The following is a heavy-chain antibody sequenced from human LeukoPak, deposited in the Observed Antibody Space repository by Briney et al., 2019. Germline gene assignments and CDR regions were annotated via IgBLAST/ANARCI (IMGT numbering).Heavy chain of an antibody. CDR2: IYYSGST. J-gene: IGHJ5*02. V-gene: IGHV4-59*01. CDR1: GGSISSYY. Sequence: SETLSLTCTVSGGSISSYYWSWIRQPPGKGLEWIGYIYYSGSTNYNPSLKSRVTISEDTSKNQFSLKLSSVTAADTAVYYCAKVATGTDDTNRLMYFDFWTTQKWFDPWGQGTLVTVSS. D-gene: IGHD3-3*01. CDR3: AKVATGTDDTNRLMYFDFWTTQKWFDP.